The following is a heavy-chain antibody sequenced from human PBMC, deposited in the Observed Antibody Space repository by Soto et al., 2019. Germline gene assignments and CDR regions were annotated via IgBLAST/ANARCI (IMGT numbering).Heavy chain of an antibody. J-gene: IGHJ6*03. D-gene: IGHD3-3*01. CDR3: AREGFLEWLLDGVYYYYMDV. CDR2: IWDDGSNK. CDR1: GFTFSSYG. Sequence: QVQLVEAGGGVVQPGRSLRLSCAASGFTFSSYGMHWVRQAPGKGLEWVAVIWDDGSNKYYADSVKGRFTIPRDNSKNTLYLQMHSLRAEDKAVYYCAREGFLEWLLDGVYYYYMDVWGKGSTVTVSS. V-gene: IGHV3-33*01.